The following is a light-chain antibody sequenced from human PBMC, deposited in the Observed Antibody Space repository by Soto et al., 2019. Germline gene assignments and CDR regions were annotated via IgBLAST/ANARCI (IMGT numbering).Light chain of an antibody. CDR3: QRYESDPFT. J-gene: IGKJ3*01. CDR1: QGISNY. CDR2: ATS. Sequence: DIQRTQSPSSLSASLGDTVTISCRASQGISNYLAWYQQKPGKVPNLLIYATSTLQSGVPSRFSGSGSGTDFARSISGLQPEDVATYDCQRYESDPFTFGPGTKVELK. V-gene: IGKV1-27*01.